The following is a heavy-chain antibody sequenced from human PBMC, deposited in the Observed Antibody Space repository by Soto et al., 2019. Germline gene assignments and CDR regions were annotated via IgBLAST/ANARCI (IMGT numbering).Heavy chain of an antibody. D-gene: IGHD4-17*01. CDR3: AKAETDYGGNFDY. Sequence: PGGSLRLSXAASGFTFSSYAMSWVRQAPGKGLEWVSAISGSGGSTYYADSVKGRFTISRDNSKNTLYLQMNSLRAEDTAVYYCAKAETDYGGNFDYWGQGTLVTVSS. CDR2: ISGSGGST. CDR1: GFTFSSYA. J-gene: IGHJ4*02. V-gene: IGHV3-23*01.